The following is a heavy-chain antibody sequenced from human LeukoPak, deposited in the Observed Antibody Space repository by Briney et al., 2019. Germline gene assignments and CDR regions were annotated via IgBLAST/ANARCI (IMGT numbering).Heavy chain of an antibody. D-gene: IGHD6-13*01. CDR2: ISGYNSNT. Sequence: GASVKVSCKASGYTFTRYGMSWVRQAPGQGLEWIGWISGYNSNTNYAQKLQGRVTMTTDTSTTTAYMELTSLRSDDTAVYYCARGQVYSSSRGPFDYWGQGTLVTVSS. J-gene: IGHJ4*02. V-gene: IGHV1-18*01. CDR1: GYTFTRYG. CDR3: ARGQVYSSSRGPFDY.